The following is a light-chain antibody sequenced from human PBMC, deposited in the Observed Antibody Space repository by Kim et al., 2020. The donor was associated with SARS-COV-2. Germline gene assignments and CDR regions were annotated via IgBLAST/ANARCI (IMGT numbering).Light chain of an antibody. CDR3: LQDYDYPLT. V-gene: IGKV1-6*01. CDR1: QGIRND. CDR2: ATS. Sequence: AIQMTQSASSLSASVGDRVTITCRASQGIRNDLGWYQQKPGRAPNLLIYATSTLQSGVPSRFSGSGSGTDFTLTISSLQPEDVATYYCLQDYDYPLTFGGGTKLEI. J-gene: IGKJ4*01.